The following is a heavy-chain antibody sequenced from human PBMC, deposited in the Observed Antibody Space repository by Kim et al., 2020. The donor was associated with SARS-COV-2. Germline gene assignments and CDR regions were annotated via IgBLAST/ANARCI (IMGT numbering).Heavy chain of an antibody. J-gene: IGHJ6*02. CDR1: GGSISSGGYY. Sequence: SETLSLTCTVSGGSISSGGYYWSWIRQHPGKGLEWIGYIYYSGSTYYNPSLKSRVTISVDTSKNQFSLKLSSVTAADTAVYYCARDQGSWNYVHYYYGMDVWGQGTTVTVSS. D-gene: IGHD1-7*01. CDR2: IYYSGST. CDR3: ARDQGSWNYVHYYYGMDV. V-gene: IGHV4-31*03.